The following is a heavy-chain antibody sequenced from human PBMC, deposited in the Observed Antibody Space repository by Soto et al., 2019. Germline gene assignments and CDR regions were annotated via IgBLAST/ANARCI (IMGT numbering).Heavy chain of an antibody. D-gene: IGHD2-15*01. CDR2: IWYDGSNK. J-gene: IGHJ5*01. V-gene: IGHV3-33*01. Sequence: GGSLRLSCAASGFTCSSYGMHWVRQAPGNGLECVAVIWYDGSNKYYADSVKGRFTISRDNSKNTLYLQMNSLRAEDTAVYYCARERCFDGSCYSASDSWGQGFLVTVS. CDR1: GFTCSSYG. CDR3: ARERCFDGSCYSASDS.